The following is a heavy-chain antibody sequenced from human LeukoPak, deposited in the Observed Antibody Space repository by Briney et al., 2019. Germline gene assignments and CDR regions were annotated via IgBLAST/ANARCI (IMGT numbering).Heavy chain of an antibody. D-gene: IGHD5-18*01. V-gene: IGHV4-4*02. J-gene: IGHJ3*02. CDR2: IYHSGST. CDR1: GGSISSSNW. Sequence: SETLSLTCAVSGGSISSSNWWSWVRQPPGKGLEWIGEIYHSGSTNYNPSLKSRVTISVDKSKNQFSLKLSSVTAADTAVYYCARPRGSGYSYGYNAFDIWGQGTMVTVSS. CDR3: ARPRGSGYSYGYNAFDI.